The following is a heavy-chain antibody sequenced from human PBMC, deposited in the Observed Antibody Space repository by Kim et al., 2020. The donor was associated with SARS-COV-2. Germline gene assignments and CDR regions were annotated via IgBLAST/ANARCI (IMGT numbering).Heavy chain of an antibody. D-gene: IGHD3-10*01. J-gene: IGHJ4*02. CDR3: ARRGKEGSGSAYYFDY. CDR2: IGSSGSNT. Sequence: GGSLRLSCAASGFTFSSYGMSWVRQAPGKGLEWVSTIGSSGSNTYYADSVKGRFTISRDNSKNTLYLQMNSLRDDDTAVYYCARRGKEGSGSAYYFDYWGQGTLVTVSS. CDR1: GFTFSSYG. V-gene: IGHV3-23*01.